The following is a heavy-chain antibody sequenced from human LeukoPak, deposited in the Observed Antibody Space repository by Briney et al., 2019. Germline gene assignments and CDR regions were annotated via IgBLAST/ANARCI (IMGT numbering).Heavy chain of an antibody. Sequence: ASVKVSCKASGYTFTSYYMHWVRQAPGQGLEWMGIINPSGGSTSYAQKFQGRVTMTRDMSTSTVYMELSSLRSEDTAVYYCAREGGVVVTAIESPAWFDPWGQGTLVTVSS. J-gene: IGHJ5*02. D-gene: IGHD2-21*02. CDR3: AREGGVVVTAIESPAWFDP. CDR1: GYTFTSYY. CDR2: INPSGGST. V-gene: IGHV1-46*01.